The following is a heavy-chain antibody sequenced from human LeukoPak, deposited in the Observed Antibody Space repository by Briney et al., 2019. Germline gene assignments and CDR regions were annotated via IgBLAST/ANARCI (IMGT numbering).Heavy chain of an antibody. V-gene: IGHV4-39*01. Sequence: PSETLSLTCTVSGESISSSTYHWGWVRPPPGKELEWIGSISYSGSTYYNPSLKSRVTVSVDTSKNQFSLKLSSVTAADRAAYYCARGYCSTTTCSGVGYMDVWGKGTTVTVSS. CDR3: ARGYCSTTTCSGVGYMDV. D-gene: IGHD2-2*01. CDR1: GESISSSTYH. J-gene: IGHJ6*03. CDR2: ISYSGST.